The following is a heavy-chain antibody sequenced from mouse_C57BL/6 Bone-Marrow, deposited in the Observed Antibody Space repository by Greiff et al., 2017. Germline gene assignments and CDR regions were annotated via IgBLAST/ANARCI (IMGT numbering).Heavy chain of an antibody. CDR1: GYTFTDYE. D-gene: IGHD1-1*02. CDR3: TRGSSYRYFDV. V-gene: IGHV1-15*01. J-gene: IGHJ1*03. Sequence: LVESGAELVRPGASVTLSCKASGYTFTDYEMHWVKQTPVHGLEWIGAIDPETGGTAYNQKFKGKAILTADKSSSTAYMELRSLTSEDSAVYYCTRGSSYRYFDVWGTGTTVTVSS. CDR2: IDPETGGT.